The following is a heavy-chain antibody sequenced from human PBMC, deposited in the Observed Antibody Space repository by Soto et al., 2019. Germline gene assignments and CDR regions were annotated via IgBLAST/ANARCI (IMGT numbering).Heavy chain of an antibody. J-gene: IGHJ4*02. D-gene: IGHD3-10*01. V-gene: IGHV3-48*01. CDR3: ARALGFGELYGYCY. Sequence: PGGSLRLSCAASGFTFSSYSMNWVRQAPGKGLEWVSYISSSSSTIYYADSVKGRFTISRDNAKNSLYLQMNSLRAEDTAVYYCARALGFGELYGYCYWGQGTLVTVSS. CDR2: ISSSSSTI. CDR1: GFTFSSYS.